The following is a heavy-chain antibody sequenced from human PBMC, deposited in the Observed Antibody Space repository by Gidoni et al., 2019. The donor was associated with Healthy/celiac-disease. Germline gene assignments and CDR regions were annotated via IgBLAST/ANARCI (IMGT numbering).Heavy chain of an antibody. CDR3: ATGIGPGWTNDY. Sequence: QVPLVQSVAEVKKPGSSVTVSCKASGGPFSSYAISWVRQAPGQGLEWMGGIIPIFGTANYAQKFQGRVTITADESTSTAYMELSSLRSEDTAVYYCATGIGPGWTNDYWGQGTLVTVSS. CDR2: IIPIFGTA. J-gene: IGHJ4*02. D-gene: IGHD2-21*01. CDR1: GGPFSSYA. V-gene: IGHV1-69*01.